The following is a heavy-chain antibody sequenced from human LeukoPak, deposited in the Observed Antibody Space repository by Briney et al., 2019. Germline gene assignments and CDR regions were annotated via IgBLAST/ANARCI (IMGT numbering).Heavy chain of an antibody. CDR3: AREDCSSTSCYLYDY. CDR1: GGSISSYY. J-gene: IGHJ4*02. CDR2: IYTSGST. D-gene: IGHD2-2*01. Sequence: SETLSLTCTVSGGSISSYYWSWIRQPAGKGLEWIGRIYTSGSTNYNPSLKSRVTMSVDTSKNQFSLKLSSVTAADTAVYYCAREDCSSTSCYLYDYWGQGTLATVSS. V-gene: IGHV4-4*07.